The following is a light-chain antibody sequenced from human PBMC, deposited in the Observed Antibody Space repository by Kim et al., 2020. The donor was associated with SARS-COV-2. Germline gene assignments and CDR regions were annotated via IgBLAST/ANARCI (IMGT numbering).Light chain of an antibody. J-gene: IGKJ2*01. CDR1: QSISSY. CDR3: QQSYSTPYT. V-gene: IGKV1-39*01. CDR2: TAS. Sequence: SASVGDKVTITCRASQSISSYLNWYQQKVGKAPKLLIYTASSLQSGVPSRFSGSGSGTDFTLTISSLQPEDFATYYCQQSYSTPYTFGQGTKLEI.